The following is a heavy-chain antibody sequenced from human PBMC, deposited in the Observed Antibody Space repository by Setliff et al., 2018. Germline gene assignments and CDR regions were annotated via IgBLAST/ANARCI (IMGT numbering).Heavy chain of an antibody. D-gene: IGHD2-15*01. J-gene: IGHJ4*02. V-gene: IGHV3-30*02. Sequence: GGSLRLSCAASGFTFSSYGMHWVRQAPGKGLEWVAFIRYDGTRTNYVDSLKGRVTISRDNSKNSLFLQMNSLRVEGTALYYCVKDTGNGGNTGPDYWGQGTLVTVSS. CDR1: GFTFSSYG. CDR3: VKDTGNGGNTGPDY. CDR2: IRYDGTRT.